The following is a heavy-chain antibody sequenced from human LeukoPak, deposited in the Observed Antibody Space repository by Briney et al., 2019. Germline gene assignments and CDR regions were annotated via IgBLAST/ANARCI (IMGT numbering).Heavy chain of an antibody. CDR3: AKPYSDYYDSSGYDY. CDR1: GFTFSSYG. CDR2: ISYDGSNK. J-gene: IGHJ4*02. Sequence: GGSLRLSCAASGFTFSSYGMHWVRQAPGKGLEWVAVISYDGSNKYYADSVKGRFTISRDNSKNTLYLQMNSLRAEDTAVYYCAKPYSDYYDSSGYDYWGQGTLVTVSS. V-gene: IGHV3-30*18. D-gene: IGHD3-22*01.